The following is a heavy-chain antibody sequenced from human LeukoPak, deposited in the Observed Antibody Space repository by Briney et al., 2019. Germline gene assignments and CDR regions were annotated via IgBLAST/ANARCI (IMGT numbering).Heavy chain of an antibody. Sequence: KPSETLSLTCTISGASISTYYWTWIRQPAGKGLAWIGRIYTSGTTNYNPSLKNRVTMSVDTSKNQFSLKLSSVTAADTAVYYCARGYGDYVGIENYFDYWGQGTLVTVSS. V-gene: IGHV4-4*07. D-gene: IGHD4-17*01. CDR1: GASISTYY. CDR3: ARGYGDYVGIENYFDY. J-gene: IGHJ4*02. CDR2: IYTSGTT.